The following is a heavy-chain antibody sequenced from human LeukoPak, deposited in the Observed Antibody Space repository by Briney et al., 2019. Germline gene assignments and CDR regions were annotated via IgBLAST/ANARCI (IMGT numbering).Heavy chain of an antibody. J-gene: IGHJ4*02. CDR3: AGGMTVGDY. CDR1: GYTFTDYY. CDR2: INPNSGDT. V-gene: IGHV1-2*02. Sequence: SVKVSCKASGYTFTDYYIHWVRQAPGQGLEWMGWINPNSGDTNRAQKFQGRVTMTRDTSISTAYMELGRLKSDDTGLYYCAGGMTVGDYWGQGTLVSVSS. D-gene: IGHD4/OR15-4a*01.